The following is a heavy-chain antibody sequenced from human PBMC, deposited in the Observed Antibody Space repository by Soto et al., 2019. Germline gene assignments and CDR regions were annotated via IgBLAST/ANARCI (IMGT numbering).Heavy chain of an antibody. V-gene: IGHV3-7*01. CDR2: IKQDGSEK. CDR1: GFTFSSYW. CDR3: ARDPGEEAAAGTYYYYYAMDV. D-gene: IGHD6-13*01. Sequence: GGSLRLSCAASGFTFSSYWMSWVRQAPGKGLEWVANIKQDGSEKYYVDSVKGRFTISRDNAKNSLYLQMNSLRAEDTAVYYCARDPGEEAAAGTYYYYYAMDVSGQGTTLTVSS. J-gene: IGHJ6*02.